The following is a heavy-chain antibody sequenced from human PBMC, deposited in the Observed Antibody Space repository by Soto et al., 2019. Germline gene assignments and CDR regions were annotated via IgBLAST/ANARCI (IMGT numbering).Heavy chain of an antibody. D-gene: IGHD6-25*01. Sequence: PVGSLRLSCAASGFTFSSYAMSWVRQAPGKGLEWVSAISGSGGSTYYADSVKGRFTISRDNSKNTLYLQMNSLRAEDTAVYYYAILRPSYYGMDVWGQGTTVTVSS. CDR2: ISGSGGST. CDR3: AILRPSYYGMDV. CDR1: GFTFSSYA. J-gene: IGHJ6*02. V-gene: IGHV3-23*01.